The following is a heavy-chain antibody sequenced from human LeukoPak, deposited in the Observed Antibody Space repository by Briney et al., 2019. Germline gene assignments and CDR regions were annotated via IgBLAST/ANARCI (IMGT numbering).Heavy chain of an antibody. V-gene: IGHV1-8*03. CDR1: GYTFTDYD. CDR2: MNPNSGET. Sequence: ASVTVSCKTSGYTFTDYDIHWVRQAPGHGLEWMGWMNPNSGETNYAQKLHGRVTFSRNTSLSVAYMELRGLRSEDAAVYFCARGDFGETNTAFDIWGQGTVVAVSS. CDR3: ARGDFGETNTAFDI. D-gene: IGHD4-17*01. J-gene: IGHJ3*02.